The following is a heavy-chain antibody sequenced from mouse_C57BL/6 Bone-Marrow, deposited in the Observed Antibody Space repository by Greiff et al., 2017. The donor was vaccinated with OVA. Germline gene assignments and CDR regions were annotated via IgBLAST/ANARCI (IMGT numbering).Heavy chain of an antibody. V-gene: IGHV1-55*01. J-gene: IGHJ1*01. CDR3: AHGVSYWYFDV. D-gene: IGHD1-1*01. Sequence: VQLQQPGAELVQPGASVKMSCKASGYTFPSYWITWVKQRPGQGLEWIGDIYPGSGSTNYNETFKSKATLTVDTSSSTAYMQLSSLTSEDSAVYYCAHGVSYWYFDVWGAGATVTVSS. CDR1: GYTFPSYW. CDR2: IYPGSGST.